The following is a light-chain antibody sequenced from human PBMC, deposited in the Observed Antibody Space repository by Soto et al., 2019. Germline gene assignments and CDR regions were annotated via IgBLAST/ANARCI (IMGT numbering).Light chain of an antibody. Sequence: EIAMTQSPATLSLSPGESATVSCRASQSVGNNLAWYQQKSGQAPRLLIYGAYTRAAGVPARFSGTGSGTEFTLTISSLQSEDFAVYYCHQYDDWPPYTFGQGTKLEFK. CDR1: QSVGNN. J-gene: IGKJ2*01. CDR2: GAY. V-gene: IGKV3-15*01. CDR3: HQYDDWPPYT.